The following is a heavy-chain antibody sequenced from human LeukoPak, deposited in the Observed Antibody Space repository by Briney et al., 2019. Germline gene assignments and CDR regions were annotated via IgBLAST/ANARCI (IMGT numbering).Heavy chain of an antibody. J-gene: IGHJ4*02. D-gene: IGHD2-15*01. CDR1: GGSLSSGDYY. V-gene: IGHV4-30-4*08. CDR3: ARVSWRAWYFDY. Sequence: PSQTLSHTCTVSGGSLSSGDYYWSWIRQPPGKGLEWIGYIYYSGSTYYNPSLKSRVTISVDTSKNQFSLKLISVTAADTAVYCGARVSWRAWYFDYWCQGTMVTVSS. CDR2: IYYSGST.